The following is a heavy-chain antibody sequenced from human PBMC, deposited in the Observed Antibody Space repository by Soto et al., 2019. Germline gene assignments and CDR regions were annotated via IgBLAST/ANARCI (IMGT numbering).Heavy chain of an antibody. CDR1: GFTFSSYS. V-gene: IGHV3-21*01. CDR3: ARSDINWFDP. CDR2: ISSSTSYI. D-gene: IGHD2-15*01. J-gene: IGHJ5*02. Sequence: VQLVESGGGLVKPGGSLRLSCAASGFTFSSYSMNWVRQAPGKGLEWVSSISSSTSYIYYADSVKGRFTISRDNAKNSLYLQMNSLRAEDTAVYYCARSDINWFDPWGQGTLVTVSS.